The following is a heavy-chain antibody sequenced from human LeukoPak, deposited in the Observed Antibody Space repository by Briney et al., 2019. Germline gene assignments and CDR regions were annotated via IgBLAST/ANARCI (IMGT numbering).Heavy chain of an antibody. D-gene: IGHD3-16*01. V-gene: IGHV1-18*01. Sequence: ASVKVSCKASGYTFASFGITWVRQAPGQGLEWMGWINTHNGDTNYAQKLQGRVTMTTDTSTSTAYMELRSLRSDDTAVYYCARDGGAADYWGQGTLVTVSS. CDR2: INTHNGDT. CDR1: GYTFASFG. CDR3: ARDGGAADY. J-gene: IGHJ4*02.